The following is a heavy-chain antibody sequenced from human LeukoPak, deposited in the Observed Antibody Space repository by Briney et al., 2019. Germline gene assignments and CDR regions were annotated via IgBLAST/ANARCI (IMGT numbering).Heavy chain of an antibody. J-gene: IGHJ4*02. CDR1: GGSISSSSYY. CDR2: IYYSGST. D-gene: IGHD3-10*01. Sequence: SETLSLTCTVSGGSISSSSYYWGWIRQPPGQGLERIGSIYYSGSTYYNPSLNSRVTISVDTSKNQFSLKLSSVTAADTAVYYCARRLVRGEISWAPGTIDYWGQGTLVTVSS. V-gene: IGHV4-39*01. CDR3: ARRLVRGEISWAPGTIDY.